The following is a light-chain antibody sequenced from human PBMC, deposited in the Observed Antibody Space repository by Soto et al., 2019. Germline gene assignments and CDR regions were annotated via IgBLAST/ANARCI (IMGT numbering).Light chain of an antibody. CDR1: QSISTY. V-gene: IGKV1-5*03. CDR2: KAS. Sequence: DIQMTQSPSTLSASVGDRVAITCRASQSISTYLAWYQQKPGKAPKLLIYKASSLESGVPSRFSGSGSGADFTLTITSLQTDDFATYYCQQYHTSSITFGQGTRLEN. J-gene: IGKJ5*01. CDR3: QQYHTSSIT.